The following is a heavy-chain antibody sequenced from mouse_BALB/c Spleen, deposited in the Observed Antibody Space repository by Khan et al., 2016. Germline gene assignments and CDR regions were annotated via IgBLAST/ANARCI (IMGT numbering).Heavy chain of an antibody. D-gene: IGHD1-1*01. CDR2: ISSGGST. J-gene: IGHJ1*01. V-gene: IGHV5-6-5*01. CDR1: GFTFSSYA. Sequence: EVELVESGGGLVKPGGSLKLSCAASGFTFSSYAMSWVRQTPEKRLEWVASISSGGSTYSPDSVKGRFTISRDNARNILYLQMSSLRSEDTAMYYCARDYYYGTGYFDVWGAGTTVTVSS. CDR3: ARDYYYGTGYFDV.